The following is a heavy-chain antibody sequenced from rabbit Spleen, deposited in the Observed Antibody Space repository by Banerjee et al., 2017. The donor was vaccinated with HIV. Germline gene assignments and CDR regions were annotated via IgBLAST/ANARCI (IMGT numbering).Heavy chain of an antibody. CDR1: GIDFSTYYW. D-gene: IGHD8-1*01. CDR3: AKGYAGGSGFDL. CDR2: IETSGGST. J-gene: IGHJ4*01. V-gene: IGHV1S45*01. Sequence: QQQLVESGGGLVKPEGSLTLTCTASGIDFSTYYWMWWVRQAPGKGLEWIACIETSGGSTWYASWAKGRFTISKTSSTTVTLQMTSLTAADTATYFCAKGYAGGSGFDLWGPGTLVTVS.